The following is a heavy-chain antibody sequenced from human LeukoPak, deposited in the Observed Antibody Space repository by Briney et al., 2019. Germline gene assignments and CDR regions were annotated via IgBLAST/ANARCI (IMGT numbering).Heavy chain of an antibody. CDR2: ISTSSSYI. CDR3: ARSIAVAGTWHY. CDR1: GFTLSTYN. J-gene: IGHJ4*02. V-gene: IGHV3-21*01. D-gene: IGHD6-19*01. Sequence: GGSLRLSCAASGFTLSTYNMKWVRQAPRKGLEWVSSISTSSSYIYYADSVKGRFTISRDNARNSLYLQMNSLRAEDTAVYYCARSIAVAGTWHYWGQGTLVTVSS.